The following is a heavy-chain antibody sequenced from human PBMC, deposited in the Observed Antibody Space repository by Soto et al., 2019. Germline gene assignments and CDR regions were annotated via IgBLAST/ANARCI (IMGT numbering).Heavy chain of an antibody. CDR1: GHSIRSGFYY. CDR2: IYHSGIT. CDR3: AREDSSGPSAFDI. V-gene: IGHV4-39*07. D-gene: IGHD3-22*01. Sequence: PSETRSLTCAVSGHSIRSGFYYWGWVRQPPGKGLEWFGSIYHSGITYYNPSLRSRVTRAVDTSKNQFSLKLSSVTTADTAVYYCAREDSSGPSAFDIWGQGTMVTVSS. J-gene: IGHJ3*02.